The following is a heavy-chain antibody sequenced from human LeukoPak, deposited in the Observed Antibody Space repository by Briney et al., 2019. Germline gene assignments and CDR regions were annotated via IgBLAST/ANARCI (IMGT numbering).Heavy chain of an antibody. CDR2: ICYDGSNK. D-gene: IGHD3-9*01. CDR1: GFTFSSYG. Sequence: PGGSLRLSCAASGFTFSSYGMHWVRQAPGKGLEWVAVICYDGSNKYYADSVKGRFTISRDNSKNTLYLQMNSLRAEDTAVYYCARDAGRYFDWLGYWGQGTLVTVSS. CDR3: ARDAGRYFDWLGY. J-gene: IGHJ4*02. V-gene: IGHV3-33*01.